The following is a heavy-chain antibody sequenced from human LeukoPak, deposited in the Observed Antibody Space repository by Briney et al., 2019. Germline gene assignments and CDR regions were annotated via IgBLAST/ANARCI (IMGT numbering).Heavy chain of an antibody. Sequence: PGGSLRLSCAASGFTFSDYYMSWIRQAPGKGPEWVSYISSSGSTIYYADSVKGRFTISRDNAKNSLYLQMNSLRAEDTAVYYCARPRSYSSGHLDYWGQGTLVTVSS. D-gene: IGHD6-19*01. CDR3: ARPRSYSSGHLDY. V-gene: IGHV3-11*04. J-gene: IGHJ4*02. CDR1: GFTFSDYY. CDR2: ISSSGSTI.